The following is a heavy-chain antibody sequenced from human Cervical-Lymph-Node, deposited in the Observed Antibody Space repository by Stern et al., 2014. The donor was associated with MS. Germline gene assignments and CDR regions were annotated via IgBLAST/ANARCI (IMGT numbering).Heavy chain of an antibody. CDR2: IYYSGST. CDR1: GGSISGYY. Sequence: QVQLQESGPGRVKPSETLSLTCSVSGGSISGYYWTWIRQPPGKGLEWIGYIYYSGSTNYHPSLESRVTISIDTSKNQFYLQLTSATPADTAFYYCATGYNYTSHWYLDSWGRGTLVTVSS. D-gene: IGHD5-18*01. V-gene: IGHV4-59*01. CDR3: ATGYNYTSHWYLDS. J-gene: IGHJ2*01.